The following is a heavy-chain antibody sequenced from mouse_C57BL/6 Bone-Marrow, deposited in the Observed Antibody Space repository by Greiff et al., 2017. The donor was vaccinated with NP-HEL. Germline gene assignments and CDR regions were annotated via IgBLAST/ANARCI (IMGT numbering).Heavy chain of an antibody. D-gene: IGHD1-1*01. CDR1: GYTFTSYW. CDR3: VIDTTVFRSPYYYAMDY. Sequence: QVQLQQPGAELVKPGASVKVSCKASGYTFTSYWMHWVKQRPGQGLEWIGRIHPSDSDTNYNQKFKGKATLTVDKSSSTAYMQLSSLTSEDSAVYYCVIDTTVFRSPYYYAMDYWGQGTSVTVSS. CDR2: IHPSDSDT. J-gene: IGHJ4*01. V-gene: IGHV1-74*01.